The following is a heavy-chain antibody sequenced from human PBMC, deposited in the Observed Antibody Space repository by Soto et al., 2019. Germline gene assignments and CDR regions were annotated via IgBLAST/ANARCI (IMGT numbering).Heavy chain of an antibody. J-gene: IGHJ4*02. CDR1: GYTFTSYG. V-gene: IGHV1-18*01. Sequence: ASVKVSCKASGYTFTSYGISWVRQAPGKGLEWMGWISAYNGNTNYAQKLQGRVTMTTDTSTSTAYLELRSLRSDATPFFYWARFVTRDGPPALDYWGQGTRDTVSP. CDR2: ISAYNGNT. CDR3: ARFVTRDGPPALDY.